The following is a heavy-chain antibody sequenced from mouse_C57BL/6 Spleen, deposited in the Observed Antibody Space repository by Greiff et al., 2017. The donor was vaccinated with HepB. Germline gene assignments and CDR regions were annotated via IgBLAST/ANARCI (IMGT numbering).Heavy chain of an antibody. V-gene: IGHV1-5*01. CDR1: GYTFTSYW. J-gene: IGHJ1*03. Sequence: VQLQQSGTVLARPGASVKMSCKTSGYTFTSYWMHWVKQRPGQGLEWIGAIYPGNSDTSYNQKFKGKAKLTAVTSASTAYMERSSLTNEDSAVYYCTRSPNWDWYFDVWGTGTTVTVSS. D-gene: IGHD4-1*02. CDR2: IYPGNSDT. CDR3: TRSPNWDWYFDV.